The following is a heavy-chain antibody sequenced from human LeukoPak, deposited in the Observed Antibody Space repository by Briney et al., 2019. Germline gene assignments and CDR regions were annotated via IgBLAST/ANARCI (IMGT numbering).Heavy chain of an antibody. D-gene: IGHD2-15*01. CDR2: ISYDGSNK. CDR3: AKDMAYCSGGACYSAPDY. V-gene: IGHV3-30*18. J-gene: IGHJ4*02. Sequence: GGSLRLSCAASGFTFSSYGMHWVRQAPGKGLEWVAVISYDGSNKYYADSVKGRFTISRDNSKNSLYLQMNSLRTEDTALYYCAKDMAYCSGGACYSAPDYWGQGTLVAVSS. CDR1: GFTFSSYG.